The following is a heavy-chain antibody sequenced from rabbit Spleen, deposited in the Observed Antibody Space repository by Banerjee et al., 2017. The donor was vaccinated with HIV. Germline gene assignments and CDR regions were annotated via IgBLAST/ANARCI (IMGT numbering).Heavy chain of an antibody. V-gene: IGHV1S40*01. CDR3: ARAYVGAGGSYFAL. CDR2: IATGNGNA. J-gene: IGHJ4*01. Sequence: QSLQESGGGLVKPGASLTLTCTASGFDLSDYYYMYWVRQAPGKGLEWIGCIATGNGNAYYASWVNGRFTISKTSSTTVTLQLNSLTAADTATYFCARAYVGAGGSYFALWGPGTLVTVS. D-gene: IGHD8-1*01. CDR1: GFDLSDYYY.